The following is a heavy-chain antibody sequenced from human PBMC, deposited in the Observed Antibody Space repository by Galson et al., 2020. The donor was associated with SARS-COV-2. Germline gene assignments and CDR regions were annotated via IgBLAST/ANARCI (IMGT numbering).Heavy chain of an antibody. D-gene: IGHD3-10*01. V-gene: IGHV4-4*02. Sequence: SLTCAVSGGSISSSNWWSWVRQPPGKGLEWIGEIYHSGSTNYNTSLKSRVTISVDKSKNQFSLKLSSVTAADTAVYYCARLTYYYGWFDPWGQGTLVTVSS. CDR1: GGSISSSNW. CDR3: ARLTYYYGWFDP. CDR2: IYHSGST. J-gene: IGHJ5*02.